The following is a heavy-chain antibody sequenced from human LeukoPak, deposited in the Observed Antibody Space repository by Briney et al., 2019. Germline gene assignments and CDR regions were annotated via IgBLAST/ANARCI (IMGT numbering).Heavy chain of an antibody. J-gene: IGHJ4*02. CDR3: ARGYYYDSSGYSRY. V-gene: IGHV3-74*01. D-gene: IGHD3-22*01. CDR2: INSDGSST. Sequence: GGSLRLSXAASGFTFSSYWMHWVRQAPGKGLVWVSRINSDGSSTSYADSVKGRFTISRDNAKNTLYLQMNSLRAEGTAVYYCARGYYYDSSGYSRYWGQGTLVTVSS. CDR1: GFTFSSYW.